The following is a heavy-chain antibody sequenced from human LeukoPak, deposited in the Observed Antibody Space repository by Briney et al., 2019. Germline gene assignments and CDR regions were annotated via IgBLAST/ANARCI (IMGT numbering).Heavy chain of an antibody. Sequence: SETLSLTCAVYGGSFSGYYWSWIRQPPGKGLEWIGEINNSGSTNYNPSIKSRVTISVDTSKNQFSLKLSSVTAADTAVYYCAGNIVVVPAAPRVGIDYWGQGTLVTVSS. CDR2: INNSGST. V-gene: IGHV4-34*01. CDR3: AGNIVVVPAAPRVGIDY. D-gene: IGHD2-2*01. CDR1: GGSFSGYY. J-gene: IGHJ4*02.